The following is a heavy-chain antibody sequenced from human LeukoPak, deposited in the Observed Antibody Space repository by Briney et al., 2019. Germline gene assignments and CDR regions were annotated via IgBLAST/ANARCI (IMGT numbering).Heavy chain of an antibody. CDR2: ISDCGGDT. V-gene: IGHV3-23*01. D-gene: IGHD6-6*01. CDR1: GFSFSVYG. Sequence: GGSLRLSCAASGFSFSVYGMNWVRQAPGKGLEWVSSISDCGGDTYYADSVKGRFTVSRDNSKNTLYLQVNYLRAEDTAVYYCAKRVPYSSSAAYFDYWGQGTLVTVSS. J-gene: IGHJ4*02. CDR3: AKRVPYSSSAAYFDY.